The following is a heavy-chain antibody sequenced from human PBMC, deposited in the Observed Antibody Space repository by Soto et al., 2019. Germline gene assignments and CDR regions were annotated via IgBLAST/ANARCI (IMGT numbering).Heavy chain of an antibody. J-gene: IGHJ4*02. V-gene: IGHV3-23*01. CDR3: AKVQTWTIFDY. Sequence: GGSLRLSCAASGFTFSISAMSWVRQAPGKGLEWVSSISGSSEDTYYADSVKGRFIILRDNPRNTLYLQMNTLRAEDTAVYYCAKVQTWTIFDYWGQGTLVTVSS. CDR1: GFTFSISA. CDR2: ISGSSEDT. D-gene: IGHD1-1*01.